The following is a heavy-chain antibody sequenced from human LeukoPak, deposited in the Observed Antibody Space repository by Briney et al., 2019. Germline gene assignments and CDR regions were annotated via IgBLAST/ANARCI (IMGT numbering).Heavy chain of an antibody. V-gene: IGHV3-30*18. D-gene: IGHD2-15*01. J-gene: IGHJ4*02. Sequence: QAGGSLRLSCAASGFTFSSYGMHWVRQAPGKGLEWVAVMSYDGSNKYYADSVKGRFTISRDNSKNTLYLQMNSLRAEDTAVYYCANQPERYCSGGSCLPSTGWGQGTLVTVSS. CDR1: GFTFSSYG. CDR3: ANQPERYCSGGSCLPSTG. CDR2: MSYDGSNK.